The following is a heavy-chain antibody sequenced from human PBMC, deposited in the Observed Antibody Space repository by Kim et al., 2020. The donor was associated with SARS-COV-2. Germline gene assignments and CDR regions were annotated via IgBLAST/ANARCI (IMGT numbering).Heavy chain of an antibody. V-gene: IGHV3-74*01. CDR2: INSDGSST. CDR3: ARGRYYYYDRSGYYLDAFDV. Sequence: GGSLRLSCAASGFTFSSYWMHWVRQAPGKGLVWVSRINSDGSSTSYADSVKGRFTISRDNANNTLYLQMNSLRAEETAVYYCARGRYYYYDRSGYYLDAFDVWGQGTMVTVCS. CDR1: GFTFSSYW. D-gene: IGHD3-22*01. J-gene: IGHJ3*01.